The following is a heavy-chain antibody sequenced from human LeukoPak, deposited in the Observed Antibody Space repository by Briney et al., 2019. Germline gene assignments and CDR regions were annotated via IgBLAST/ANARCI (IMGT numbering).Heavy chain of an antibody. J-gene: IGHJ6*02. D-gene: IGHD3-10*01. V-gene: IGHV1-69*04. CDR2: TIPILGIA. CDR3: ARDHYYGSGKYYYYYYGMDV. CDR1: GGTFSSYA. Sequence: SVKVSCKASGGTFSSYAIIWVRQAPGQGLEWMGRTIPILGIANYAQKFQGRVTITADKSTSTAYMELSSLRSEDTAVYYCARDHYYGSGKYYYYYYGMDVWGQGTTVTVSS.